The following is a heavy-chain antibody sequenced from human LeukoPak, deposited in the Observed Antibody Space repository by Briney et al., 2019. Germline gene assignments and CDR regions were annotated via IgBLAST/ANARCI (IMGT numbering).Heavy chain of an antibody. CDR2: ISPDGAVK. D-gene: IGHD6-13*01. Sequence: GGSLRLSSAASGFTFRGYWMSWVRQAPGKGLEWVVNISPDGAVKYYLDSVKGRFTISRDNSKNTLYLQMNSLRAEDTAVYYCARIRIAAAGTWGDYGMDVWGQGTTVTVSS. CDR3: ARIRIAAAGTWGDYGMDV. CDR1: GFTFRGYW. J-gene: IGHJ6*02. V-gene: IGHV3-7*03.